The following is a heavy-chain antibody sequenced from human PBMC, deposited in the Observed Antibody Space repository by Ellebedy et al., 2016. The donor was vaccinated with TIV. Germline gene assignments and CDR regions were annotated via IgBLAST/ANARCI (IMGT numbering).Heavy chain of an antibody. CDR2: IRVYNGNT. Sequence: ASVKVSXKASGYSFTSYGISWVRQAPGQGLEWMGWIRVYNGNTNYAQKFQGRVTMTTDTSTSTVYMELRSLRSDDTAVYYCARRGATFDYYYYYMDVWGRGTTVTVSS. V-gene: IGHV1-18*01. J-gene: IGHJ6*03. CDR1: GYSFTSYG. D-gene: IGHD1-26*01. CDR3: ARRGATFDYYYYYMDV.